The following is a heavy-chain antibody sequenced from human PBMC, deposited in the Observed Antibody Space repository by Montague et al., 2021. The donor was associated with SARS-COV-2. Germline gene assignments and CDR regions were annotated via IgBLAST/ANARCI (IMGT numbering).Heavy chain of an antibody. CDR2: VYYNRST. D-gene: IGHD3-22*01. V-gene: IGHV4-59*13. J-gene: IGHJ2*01. Sequence: SETLSLTCTVSGGSISSDDWSWIRHPQGKGLEWIGYVYYNRSTNYNPYLKSRGTISVDTSKNQFSLKLSSVPAADTAVYYCARGPQAYRNAMIVVDYWYFDLWGRGTLVTVSS. CDR3: ARGPQAYRNAMIVVDYWYFDL. CDR1: GGSISSDD.